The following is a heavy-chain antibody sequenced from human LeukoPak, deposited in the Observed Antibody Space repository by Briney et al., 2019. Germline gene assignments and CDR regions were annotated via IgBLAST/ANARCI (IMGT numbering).Heavy chain of an antibody. CDR2: IYYSGST. CDR3: ARLRGNYFPDY. CDR1: GGSISGYY. J-gene: IGHJ4*02. Sequence: SETLSLTCTVSGGSISGYYWTWIRQPPGKGLEWIGYIYYSGSTNYNPSLKSRVTISVDTSKNQFSLRLSSVTAADTAVSYCARLRGNYFPDYWGQGTLVTVSS. D-gene: IGHD4-11*01. V-gene: IGHV4-59*01.